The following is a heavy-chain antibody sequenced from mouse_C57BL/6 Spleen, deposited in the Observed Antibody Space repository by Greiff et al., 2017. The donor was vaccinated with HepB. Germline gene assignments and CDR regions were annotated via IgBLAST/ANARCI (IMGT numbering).Heavy chain of an antibody. Sequence: VQLQQSGPELVKPGASVKMSCKASGYTFTDYNMHWVKQSHGKSLEWIGYINPNNGGTSYNQKFKGKATLTVNKSSSRAYMELRSLTSEDSAVYYCARGRELRPPGYWGQGTTLTVSS. CDR2: INPNNGGT. CDR1: GYTFTDYN. J-gene: IGHJ2*01. D-gene: IGHD1-2*01. V-gene: IGHV1-22*01. CDR3: ARGRELRPPGY.